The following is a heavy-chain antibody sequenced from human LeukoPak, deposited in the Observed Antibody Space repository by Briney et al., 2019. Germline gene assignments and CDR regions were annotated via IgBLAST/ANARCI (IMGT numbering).Heavy chain of an antibody. V-gene: IGHV3-53*01. CDR1: GFTVSSNY. Sequence: AGGSLRLSCAASGFTVSSNYMSWVRQAPGKGLEWVSAIYSTGTTFYADSVKGRFTISRDNSKNTLSLQMNSLRAEDTAVYYCARDNWFDAWGQGTLVTVSS. J-gene: IGHJ5*02. CDR2: IYSTGTT. CDR3: ARDNWFDA.